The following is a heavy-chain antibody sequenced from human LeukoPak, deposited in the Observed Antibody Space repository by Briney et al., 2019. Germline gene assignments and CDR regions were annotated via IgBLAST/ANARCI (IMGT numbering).Heavy chain of an antibody. J-gene: IGHJ4*02. V-gene: IGHV1-46*01. CDR2: INPSGGST. D-gene: IGHD2-2*01. CDR1: GYTFTSYY. Sequence: ASVKVSCKASGYTFTSYYMHWARQAPGQGLEWMGIINPSGGSTSYAQKFQGRVTMTRDTSTSTVYMELSSLRSEDTAVYYCARGPALIVVVPAAKGFDYWGQGTLVTVSS. CDR3: ARGPALIVVVPAAKGFDY.